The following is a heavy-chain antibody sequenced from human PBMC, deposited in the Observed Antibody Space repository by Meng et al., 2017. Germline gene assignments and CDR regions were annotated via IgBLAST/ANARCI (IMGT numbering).Heavy chain of an antibody. CDR1: GFTFSSYW. Sequence: GESLKISCAASGFTFSSYWMNWVRQAPGKGLEWVSYISSSGSTIYYADSVKGRFTISRDNAKNSLYLQMNSLRAEDTAVYYCARVRRYCSGGSCYSGFDYWGQGTLVTVSS. CDR2: ISSSGSTI. D-gene: IGHD2-15*01. J-gene: IGHJ4*02. V-gene: IGHV3-48*04. CDR3: ARVRRYCSGGSCYSGFDY.